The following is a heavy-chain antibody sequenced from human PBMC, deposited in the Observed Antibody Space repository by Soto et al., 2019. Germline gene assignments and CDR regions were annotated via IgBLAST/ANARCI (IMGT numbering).Heavy chain of an antibody. Sequence: ASVKVSCKASGYTFTSYGISWVRQAPGQGLEWMGWISAYNGNTNYAQKLQGRVTMTTDTSTSTAYMELRSLRSDDTAVYYCARDHVGSRGVIITFGDYWGQGTLVTVSS. CDR3: ARDHVGSRGVIITFGDY. CDR1: GYTFTSYG. CDR2: ISAYNGNT. D-gene: IGHD3-10*01. V-gene: IGHV1-18*01. J-gene: IGHJ4*02.